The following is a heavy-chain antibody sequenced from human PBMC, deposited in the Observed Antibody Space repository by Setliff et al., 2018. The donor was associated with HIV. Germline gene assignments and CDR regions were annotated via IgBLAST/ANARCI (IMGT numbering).Heavy chain of an antibody. V-gene: IGHV3-7*05. CDR2: IKQDGSVK. CDR3: ARDCRVGWVFTYGMDV. CDR1: GFTFSNNW. D-gene: IGHD6-13*01. Sequence: GESLKISCAASGFTFSNNWMAWVRLAPGKGLEWVANIKQDGSVKNYVDSVKGRFTISRDNSKNTLFLQMNSLRPEDTAVYYCARDCRVGWVFTYGMDVWGQGTTVTVSS. J-gene: IGHJ6*02.